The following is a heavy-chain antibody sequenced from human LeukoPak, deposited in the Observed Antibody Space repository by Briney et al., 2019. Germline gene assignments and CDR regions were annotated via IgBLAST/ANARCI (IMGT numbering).Heavy chain of an antibody. CDR3: ATEGSSASFDY. CDR1: GYTFTGYY. V-gene: IGHV1-8*02. D-gene: IGHD6-25*01. J-gene: IGHJ4*02. CDR2: MNPNSGNT. Sequence: ASVRVSCKASGYTFTGYYMHWVRQATGQGLEWMGWMNPNSGNTGYAQKFQGRVTMTRNTSISTAYMELSSLRSEDTAVYYCATEGSSASFDYWGQGTLVTVSS.